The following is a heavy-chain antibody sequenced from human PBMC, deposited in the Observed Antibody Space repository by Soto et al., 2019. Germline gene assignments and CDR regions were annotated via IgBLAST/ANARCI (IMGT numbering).Heavy chain of an antibody. Sequence: PGESLKISCKGSGYSVAGYWMTWVRQKPGKGLGWMGRIDPSDVQTYYSPSFRGHVTISATKSITTVFLQWSSLRASDTAMYYCARQIYDSDTGPNFQYYFDSWGQGTPVTVSS. J-gene: IGHJ4*02. V-gene: IGHV5-10-1*01. D-gene: IGHD3-22*01. CDR2: IDPSDVQT. CDR3: ARQIYDSDTGPNFQYYFDS. CDR1: GYSVAGYW.